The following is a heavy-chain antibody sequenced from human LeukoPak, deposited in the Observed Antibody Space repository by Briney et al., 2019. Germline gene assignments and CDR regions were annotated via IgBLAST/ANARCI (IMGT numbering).Heavy chain of an antibody. D-gene: IGHD3-3*01. J-gene: IGHJ4*02. V-gene: IGHV1-2*06. Sequence: ASVKVSCKASGYTFTGYYLHWVRQAPGQGPEWMGRINPNSGGTNYAQKFQGRVTMTRDTSINTAYMELSRLRSDDTAVCYCARETKLEWLLIFDYWGQGTLVTVSS. CDR1: GYTFTGYY. CDR2: INPNSGGT. CDR3: ARETKLEWLLIFDY.